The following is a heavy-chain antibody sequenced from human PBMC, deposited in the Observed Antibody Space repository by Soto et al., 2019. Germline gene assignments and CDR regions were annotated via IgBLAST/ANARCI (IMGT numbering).Heavy chain of an antibody. D-gene: IGHD3-3*01. Sequence: SVKVSCKASGGTFSSYAISWVRQAPGQGLEWMGGIIPIFGTATYAEKFQGRVTMTTDASTSTAYMELRSLRSDDTAVYYCARDPHEYWTSYWFDPWGQGTLVTVSS. V-gene: IGHV1-69*05. CDR3: ARDPHEYWTSYWFDP. J-gene: IGHJ5*02. CDR2: IIPIFGTA. CDR1: GGTFSSYA.